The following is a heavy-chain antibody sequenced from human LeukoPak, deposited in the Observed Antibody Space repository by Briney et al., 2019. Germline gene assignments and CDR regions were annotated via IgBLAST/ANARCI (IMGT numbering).Heavy chain of an antibody. CDR1: SGSISTSNYY. CDR3: ARNRYYYGSGNYGVPNWFDP. CDR2: IFYSGST. Sequence: PSETLSLTCTVSSGSISTSNYYWGWVRQPPGKALEWIGNIFYSGSTYYKSSLKSRVTMSVDTSKNQFSLKLNSVTAADTAVYYCARNRYYYGSGNYGVPNWFDPWGQGILVTVSS. D-gene: IGHD3-10*01. V-gene: IGHV4-39*01. J-gene: IGHJ5*02.